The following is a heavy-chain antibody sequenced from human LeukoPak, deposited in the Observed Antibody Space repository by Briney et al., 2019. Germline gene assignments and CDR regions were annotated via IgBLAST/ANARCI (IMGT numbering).Heavy chain of an antibody. V-gene: IGHV1-18*01. CDR2: ISAYNGNT. Sequence: ASVKVSCKASGYTFTSYGISWVRQAPGQGLEWMGWISAYNGNTNYAQKLQGRVTMTTDTPTSTAYMELRSLRSDDTAVYYCARDADQWLVYPFDYWGQGTLVTVSS. J-gene: IGHJ4*02. CDR1: GYTFTSYG. D-gene: IGHD6-19*01. CDR3: ARDADQWLVYPFDY.